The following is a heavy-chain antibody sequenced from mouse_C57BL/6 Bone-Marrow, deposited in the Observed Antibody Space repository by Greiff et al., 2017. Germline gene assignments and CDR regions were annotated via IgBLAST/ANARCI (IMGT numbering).Heavy chain of an antibody. J-gene: IGHJ2*01. CDR1: GFTFNTYA. Sequence: EVQLVESGGGLVQPKGSLKLSCAASGFTFNTYAMHWVRQAPGKGLEWVARIRSKSSNYATYYADSVKDRFTISRDDSQSMLYLQMNNLKTEDTAMYYCVRSLLTGKGGDFDYWGQGTTLTVSS. CDR3: VRSLLTGKGGDFDY. D-gene: IGHD4-1*01. CDR2: IRSKSSNYAT. V-gene: IGHV10-3*01.